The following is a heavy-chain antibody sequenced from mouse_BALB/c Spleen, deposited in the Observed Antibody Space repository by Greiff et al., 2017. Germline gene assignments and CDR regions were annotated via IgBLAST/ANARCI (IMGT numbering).Heavy chain of an antibody. CDR2: ISNGGGST. J-gene: IGHJ1*01. Sequence: EVQGVESGGGLVQPGGSLKLSCAASGFTFSSYTMSWVRQTPEKRLEWVAYISNGGGSTYYPDTVKGRFTISRDNAKNTLYLQMSSLKSEDTAMYYCARLDYWYFDVWGAGTTVTVSS. CDR3: ARLDYWYFDV. CDR1: GFTFSSYT. V-gene: IGHV5-12-2*01.